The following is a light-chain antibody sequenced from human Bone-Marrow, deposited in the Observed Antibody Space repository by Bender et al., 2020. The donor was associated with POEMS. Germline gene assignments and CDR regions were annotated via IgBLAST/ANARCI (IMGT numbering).Light chain of an antibody. CDR1: NIGSKN. Sequence: SYELTQPLSVSVALGQTARITCGENNIGSKNVHWYQQKPGQAPVMVIYRDTNRPSGIPERFSGSYSGNTATLTISRAQAGDEADYYCQVWDSNTWVFGGGTKLTVL. CDR2: RDT. CDR3: QVWDSNTWV. V-gene: IGLV3-9*01. J-gene: IGLJ3*02.